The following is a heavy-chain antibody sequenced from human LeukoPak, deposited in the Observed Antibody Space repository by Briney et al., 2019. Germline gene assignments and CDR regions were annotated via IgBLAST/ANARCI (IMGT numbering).Heavy chain of an antibody. J-gene: IGHJ4*02. CDR3: ARLQAVTQGDYFDY. Sequence: GASVKVSCKASGCDFSSFDVNWVRQAPGQGLEWMGWVNPNSGNTGYAQKFQGRVTMTTDTSTSTAYMELRSLRSDDTAVYYCARLQAVTQGDYFDYWGQGTLVTVSS. CDR2: VNPNSGNT. CDR1: GCDFSSFD. V-gene: IGHV1-8*01. D-gene: IGHD4-17*01.